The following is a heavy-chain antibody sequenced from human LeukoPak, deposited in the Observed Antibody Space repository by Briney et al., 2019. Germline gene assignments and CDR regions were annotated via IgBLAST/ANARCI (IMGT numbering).Heavy chain of an antibody. Sequence: ASETLSLTCAVYGGSFSGYYWSWIRQPPGKGLEWIGSLYYSGHTYYNPSLKRRVTISVDTSKNQFSLKVISVTAADTAVYYCARVVGYDYYYYMDVWGKGTTVTVSS. CDR3: ARVVGYDYYYYMDV. D-gene: IGHD3-16*01. CDR1: GGSFSGYY. V-gene: IGHV4-34*01. CDR2: LYYSGHT. J-gene: IGHJ6*03.